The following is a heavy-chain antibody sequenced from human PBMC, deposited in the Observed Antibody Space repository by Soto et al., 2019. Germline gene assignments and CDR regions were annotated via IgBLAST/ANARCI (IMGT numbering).Heavy chain of an antibody. Sequence: LRLSCAASGFIFSSYGMSWVRQAPGKGLEWVSGISGGGGTTYYADSVKGRFTISRDNSKNTLSLQMNSLRAEDTAVYYCAKTLDYGASFIYYFDYWGQGALVTVSS. D-gene: IGHD3-16*01. CDR1: GFIFSSYG. CDR2: ISGGGGTT. V-gene: IGHV3-23*01. J-gene: IGHJ4*02. CDR3: AKTLDYGASFIYYFDY.